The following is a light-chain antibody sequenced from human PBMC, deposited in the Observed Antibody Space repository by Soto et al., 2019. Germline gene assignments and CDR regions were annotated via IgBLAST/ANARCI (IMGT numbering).Light chain of an antibody. CDR1: SSDVGNYNY. CDR3: TSPTPGSLYV. CDR2: MVS. J-gene: IGLJ1*01. V-gene: IGLV2-14*01. Sequence: QSALTQPASVSGSPGQSITISCTGTSSDVGNYNYVSWYQQYPGRVPKLLIYMVSNQPSGVSNRFSGSKSGNTASLTISGLQAEDEADYFCTSPTPGSLYVFGTGTKGNVL.